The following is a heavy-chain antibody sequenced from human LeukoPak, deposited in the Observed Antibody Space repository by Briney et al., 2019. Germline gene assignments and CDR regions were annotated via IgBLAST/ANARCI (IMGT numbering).Heavy chain of an antibody. CDR1: GGTFSSYA. CDR2: VIPIFGTA. CDR3: ATSPIVVEGFAL. V-gene: IGHV1-69*06. D-gene: IGHD2-2*01. Sequence: SVKVSCKASGGTFSSYAINWLRQAPGQGLEWMGGVIPIFGTANYAQKFQGRVTITADKSTSTAYMELISLKSDDTAVYYCATSPIVVEGFALWGQGTLVTASS. J-gene: IGHJ4*02.